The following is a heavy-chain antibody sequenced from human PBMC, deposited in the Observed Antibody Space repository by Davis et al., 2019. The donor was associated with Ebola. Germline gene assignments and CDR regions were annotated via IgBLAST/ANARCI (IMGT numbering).Heavy chain of an antibody. CDR2: ISSNGGST. D-gene: IGHD3-3*01. CDR3: ARVSAPYYFWSGYLYYYYMDV. V-gene: IGHV3-64*01. Sequence: PGGSLRLSCAASGFTFSSYAMHWVRQAPGKGLEYVSAISSNGGSTYYANSVKGRFTISRDNSKNTLYLQMGSLRAEDMAVYYCARVSAPYYFWSGYLYYYYMDVWGKGTTVTVSS. CDR1: GFTFSSYA. J-gene: IGHJ6*03.